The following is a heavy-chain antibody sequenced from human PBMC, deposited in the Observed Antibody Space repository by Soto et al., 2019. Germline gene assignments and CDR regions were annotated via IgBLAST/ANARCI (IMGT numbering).Heavy chain of an antibody. D-gene: IGHD2-15*01. J-gene: IGHJ5*02. CDR3: ARGFRFCSGGSCYSGWFVP. V-gene: IGHV4-34*01. CDR1: GGSFSGYY. Sequence: QVQLQQWGAGLLKPSETLSLTCVVYGGSFSGYYWSWIRQPPGKGLEWIGEINHSGSTNYNPSLKSRVTISVDTSKNQFSLKPSSVTAADTAVYYCARGFRFCSGGSCYSGWFVPWGQGTLVTVSS. CDR2: INHSGST.